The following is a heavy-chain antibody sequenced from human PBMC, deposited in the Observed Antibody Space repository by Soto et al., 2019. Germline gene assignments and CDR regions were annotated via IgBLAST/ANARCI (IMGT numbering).Heavy chain of an antibody. Sequence: QLKLQESGPGLVKPSETLSLTCTVSGGSITSSSYYWGWIRQPPGKGLEWIVSVYYTGNTYYNPSIKSRVTISVNTSKNQFSLKLSSVTAADTSVYYCMRLDGSGYYFNYWAQGTQVTASS. CDR2: VYYTGNT. CDR1: GGSITSSSYY. D-gene: IGHD3-10*01. V-gene: IGHV4-39*01. CDR3: MRLDGSGYYFNY. J-gene: IGHJ4*02.